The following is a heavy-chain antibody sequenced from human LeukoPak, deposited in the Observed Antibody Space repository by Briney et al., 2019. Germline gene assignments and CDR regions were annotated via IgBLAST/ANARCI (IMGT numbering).Heavy chain of an antibody. D-gene: IGHD2-2*01. CDR3: ARDHYCSSTSCQTSLDYYYGMDV. V-gene: IGHV1-69*04. CDR1: GGTFSSYA. CDR2: IIPTLGIA. Sequence: SVKVSCKASGGTFSSYAISWVRQAPGQGLEWMGRIIPTLGIANYAQKFQGRVTITADKSTSTAYMELSSLRSEDTAVYYCARDHYCSSTSCQTSLDYYYGMDVWGQGTTVTVSS. J-gene: IGHJ6*02.